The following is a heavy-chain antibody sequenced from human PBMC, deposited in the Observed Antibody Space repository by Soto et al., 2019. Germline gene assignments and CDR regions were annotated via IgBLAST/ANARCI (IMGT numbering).Heavy chain of an antibody. D-gene: IGHD3-9*01. CDR2: IHYRGDT. Sequence: PSETLSLTCTVSGASISTNHHNWAWVRQPPGKGLEWMGNIHYRGDTYFNPSLGSRLSMSVDTSKNQFSLKLTSVTAADTAAYYCARLPTGYPNWFDPWGQGTLVTVSS. CDR1: GASISTNHHN. V-gene: IGHV4-39*01. CDR3: ARLPTGYPNWFDP. J-gene: IGHJ5*02.